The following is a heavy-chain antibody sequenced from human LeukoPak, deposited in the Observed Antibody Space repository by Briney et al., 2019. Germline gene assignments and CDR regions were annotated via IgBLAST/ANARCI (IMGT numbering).Heavy chain of an antibody. D-gene: IGHD1-26*01. Sequence: GGSLRLSCAASGFTFSSYWMTWVRQAPGKGLEWVANIRQDGGVKYYMDSAKGRFTLSRDNAKSSLYLQMNSLRVEDTAMYFCARTVVAVVGASDYFDYWGQGTLVTVSS. V-gene: IGHV3-7*03. CDR3: ARTVVAVVGASDYFDY. CDR2: IRQDGGVK. CDR1: GFTFSSYW. J-gene: IGHJ4*02.